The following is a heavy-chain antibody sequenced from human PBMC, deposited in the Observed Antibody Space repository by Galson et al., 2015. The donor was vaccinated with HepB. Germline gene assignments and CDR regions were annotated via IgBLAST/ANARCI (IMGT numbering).Heavy chain of an antibody. J-gene: IGHJ4*02. Sequence: SLRLSCAASGFAFSSYWMYWVRQAPGKGLVWVSRMNTDGSNITYADSVKGRFTISRDNAKNTLYLQMSSLRAEDTAVYYCAKLCGGDCYYSTDYWGQGTLVTVSS. CDR1: GFAFSSYW. D-gene: IGHD2-21*01. CDR3: AKLCGGDCYYSTDY. CDR2: MNTDGSNI. V-gene: IGHV3-74*03.